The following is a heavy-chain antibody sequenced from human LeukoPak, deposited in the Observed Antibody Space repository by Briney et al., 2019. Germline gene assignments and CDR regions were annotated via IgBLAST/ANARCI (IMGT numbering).Heavy chain of an antibody. CDR2: INQDGSQK. V-gene: IGHV3-7*02. Sequence: PGGSLRLSCEASTFTFNSHWMHWVRQAPGKGLEWGANINQDGSQKSYVDSVKGRFTISRDNAKNSLYLQMNTLRAEDTAVYYCARSSQYAFDIWGQGTMVTVSS. CDR3: ARSSQYAFDI. CDR1: TFTFNSHW. J-gene: IGHJ3*02.